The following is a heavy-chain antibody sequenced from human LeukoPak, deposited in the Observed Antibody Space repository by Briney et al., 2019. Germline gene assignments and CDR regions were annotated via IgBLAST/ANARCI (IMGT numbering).Heavy chain of an antibody. D-gene: IGHD3-10*01. V-gene: IGHV1-18*01. CDR3: ARSPGLLWFGELLSNYYYGMDV. J-gene: IGHJ6*02. CDR2: ISAYNGNT. CDR1: GYTFTSYG. Sequence: ASVKVSCKASGYTFTSYGISWVRQAPGQGLEWMGWISAYNGNTNYAQKLQGRVTMTTDTSTSTAYMELRSLRSDDTAVYYCARSPGLLWFGELLSNYYYGMDVWGQGTTVTVSS.